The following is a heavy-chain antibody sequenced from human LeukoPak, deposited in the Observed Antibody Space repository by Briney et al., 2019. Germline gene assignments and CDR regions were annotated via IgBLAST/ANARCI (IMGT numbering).Heavy chain of an antibody. Sequence: GGSLRLSCAASGFTFDDYAMHWVRQAPGKGLEWVSGISWNSGSIGYADSVKGRFTISRDNAKNSLYLQMNSLRAEDTALYYCAKDSNVLRYFDWLTRGPYFDYWGQGTLVTVSS. V-gene: IGHV3-9*01. CDR1: GFTFDDYA. CDR3: AKDSNVLRYFDWLTRGPYFDY. CDR2: ISWNSGSI. J-gene: IGHJ4*02. D-gene: IGHD3-9*01.